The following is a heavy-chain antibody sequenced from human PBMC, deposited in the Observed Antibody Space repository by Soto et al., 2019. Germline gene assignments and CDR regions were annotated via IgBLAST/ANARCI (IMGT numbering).Heavy chain of an antibody. CDR3: ARERSSGWSWAGGGFDP. Sequence: QVPLVQSGAEVKKPGASVKVSCKASGYTFTSYAMHWVRQAPGQRLEWMGWINAGNGNTKYSQKFQGRVTITRDTSASTAYMELSSLRSEDTAVYYCARERSSGWSWAGGGFDPWGQGTLVTVSS. D-gene: IGHD6-19*01. CDR1: GYTFTSYA. V-gene: IGHV1-3*01. CDR2: INAGNGNT. J-gene: IGHJ5*02.